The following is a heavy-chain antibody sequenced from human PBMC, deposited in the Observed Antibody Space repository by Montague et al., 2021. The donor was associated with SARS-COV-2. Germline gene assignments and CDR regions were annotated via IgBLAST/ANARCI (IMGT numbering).Heavy chain of an antibody. V-gene: IGHV2-5*02. D-gene: IGHD1-26*01. J-gene: IGHJ3*02. CDR3: AHRRGLLLSDAFDI. CDR2: IYWDDDK. Sequence: PALVKPTQTLTLTCTFSGFPLSTSGVGVGWIRQPPGKALEWLALIYWDDDKRYSPSLKSRLTITKDTSKNQVVLTMTNMDPVDTATYYCAHRRGLLLSDAFDIWGQGTVVTVSS. CDR1: GFPLSTSGVG.